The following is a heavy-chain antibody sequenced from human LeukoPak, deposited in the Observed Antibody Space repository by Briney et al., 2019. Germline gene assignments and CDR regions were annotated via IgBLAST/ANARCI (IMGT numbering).Heavy chain of an antibody. CDR2: INPNSGGT. Sequence: ASVKVSCKASGYTFTGYYMHWVRQAPGQGLEWMGWINPNSGGTNYAQKFQGRVTMTRDTSISTAYMELSRLRSDDTAMFYCARREMGPGSSGYKYYFDYWGQGTLVTVSS. CDR1: GYTFTGYY. J-gene: IGHJ4*02. CDR3: ARREMGPGSSGYKYYFDY. V-gene: IGHV1-2*02. D-gene: IGHD3-22*01.